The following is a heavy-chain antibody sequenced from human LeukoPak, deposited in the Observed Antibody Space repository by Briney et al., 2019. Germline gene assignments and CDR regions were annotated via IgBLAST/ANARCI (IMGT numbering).Heavy chain of an antibody. CDR3: ARMGTTVTGFDY. CDR1: GFTFSNYW. CDR2: INSDGINT. V-gene: IGHV3-74*01. J-gene: IGHJ4*02. Sequence: GGSLRLSCAASGFTFSNYWMHWVRQAPGKGLVWVSRINSDGINTSYADSVKGRFTISRDNAKNSLYLQMNSLRAEDTAVYYCARMGTTVTGFDYWGQGTLVTVSS. D-gene: IGHD4-17*01.